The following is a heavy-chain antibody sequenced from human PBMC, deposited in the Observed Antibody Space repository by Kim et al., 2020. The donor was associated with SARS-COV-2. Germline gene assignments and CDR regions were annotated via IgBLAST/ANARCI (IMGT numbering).Heavy chain of an antibody. V-gene: IGHV3-7*01. D-gene: IGHD3-3*01. J-gene: IGHJ6*03. CDR1: GFTFGDYW. CDR2: IKKSGDEK. Sequence: GGSLRLSCAVSGFTFGDYWMTWVRQAPGRGLEWVANIKKSGDEKHYAESVEGRFIISRDNVKNILFLQMNSLRVEDSAVYYCAREYFDFWSGRPIYNYYPYMDVWGNGTTVTVSS. CDR3: AREYFDFWSGRPIYNYYPYMDV.